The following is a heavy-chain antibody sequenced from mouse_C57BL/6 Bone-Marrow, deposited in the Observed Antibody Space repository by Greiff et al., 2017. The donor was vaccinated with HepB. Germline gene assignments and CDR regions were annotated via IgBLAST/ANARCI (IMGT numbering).Heavy chain of an antibody. D-gene: IGHD3-2*02. CDR1: GYSITSGYY. Sequence: VQLQESGPGLVKPSQSLSLTCSVTGYSITSGYYWNWIRQFPGNKLEWMGYISYDGSNNYNPSLKNRISITRDTSTNQFFLKLNSVPTEDTATYYCARGDSAGYGFAYWGQGTLVTVSA. V-gene: IGHV3-6*01. CDR3: ARGDSAGYGFAY. J-gene: IGHJ3*01. CDR2: ISYDGSN.